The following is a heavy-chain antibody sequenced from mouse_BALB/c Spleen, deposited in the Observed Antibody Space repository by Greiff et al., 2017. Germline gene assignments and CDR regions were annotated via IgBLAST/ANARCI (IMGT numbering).Heavy chain of an antibody. CDR2: INPSNGGT. CDR1: GYTFTSYY. Sequence: QVQLQQSGAELVKPGASVTLSCKASGYTFTSYYMYWVKQRPGQGLEWIGEINPSNGGTNFNEKFKSKATLTVDKSSSTAYMQLSSLTSEDSAVYYCTRGYRYDRGYYFDYWGQGTTLTVSS. V-gene: IGHV1S81*02. CDR3: TRGYRYDRGYYFDY. J-gene: IGHJ2*01. D-gene: IGHD2-14*01.